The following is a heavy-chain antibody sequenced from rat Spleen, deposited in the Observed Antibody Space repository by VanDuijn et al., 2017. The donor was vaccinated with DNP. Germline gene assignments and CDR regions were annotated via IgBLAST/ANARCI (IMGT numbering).Heavy chain of an antibody. CDR1: GYSITSSY. CDR2: ISYSGFT. D-gene: IGHD1-11*01. CDR3: ARGLNYGGYNYYWYFDF. V-gene: IGHV3-1*01. J-gene: IGHJ1*01. Sequence: EVQLQESGPGLVKPSQSLPLTCSVTGYSITSSYWGWIRKFPGNKMEWMGYISYSGFTSFNPLLKSRISITRDTSQNQVFLQLNSVTAEDTATYYCARGLNYGGYNYYWYFDFWGPGTMVTVSS.